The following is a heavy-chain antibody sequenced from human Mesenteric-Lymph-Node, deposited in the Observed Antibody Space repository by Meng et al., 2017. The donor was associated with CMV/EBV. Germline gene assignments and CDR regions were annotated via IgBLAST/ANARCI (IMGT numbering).Heavy chain of an antibody. CDR2: IKSKTDGGTT. J-gene: IGHJ4*02. V-gene: IGHV3-15*01. D-gene: IGHD1-20*01. CDR1: GFTFSNAW. CDR3: HTPAWDNWNYFDY. Sequence: GGSLRLSCAASGFTFSNAWMSWVRQAPGKGLEWVGRIKSKTDGGTTDYAAAVKGRFTISRDDSKNTLYLQMNNLKTEDTAVYYCHTPAWDNWNYFDYWGQGTLVTVSS.